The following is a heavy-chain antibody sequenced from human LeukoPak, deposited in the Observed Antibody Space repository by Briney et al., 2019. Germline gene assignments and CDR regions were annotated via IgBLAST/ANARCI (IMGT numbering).Heavy chain of an antibody. CDR2: ISGSGGST. CDR1: GFTFSSYV. J-gene: IGHJ4*02. D-gene: IGHD1-26*01. V-gene: IGHV3-23*01. CDR3: AKVRYSGSYYPLDY. Sequence: PGGSLRLSCAASGFTFSSYVMSWVRQAPGKGLEWVSAISGSGGSTYYADSVKGRFTISRDNSKNTLYLQMNSLRAEDTAVYYCAKVRYSGSYYPLDYWGQGTLVTVSS.